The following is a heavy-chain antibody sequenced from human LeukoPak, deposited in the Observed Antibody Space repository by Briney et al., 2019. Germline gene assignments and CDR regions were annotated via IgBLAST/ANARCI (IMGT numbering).Heavy chain of an antibody. D-gene: IGHD3-9*01. CDR3: VRGDRNYDILTGYSRSWFDP. J-gene: IGHJ5*02. CDR1: GGTFSSYA. V-gene: IGHV1-8*03. Sequence: GASVKVSCKASGGTFSSYAISWVRQATGQGLEWGGWVNPYSGNTGYAQKFQGRVTITRNTAISTAYMELSSLTSEDTAVYYCVRGDRNYDILTGYSRSWFDPWGQGTLVTVSS. CDR2: VNPYSGNT.